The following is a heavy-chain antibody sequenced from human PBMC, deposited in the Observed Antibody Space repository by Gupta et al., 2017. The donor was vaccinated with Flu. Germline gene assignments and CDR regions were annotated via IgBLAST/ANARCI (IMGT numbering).Heavy chain of an antibody. D-gene: IGHD6-19*01. Sequence: PPGKGLEWIGSIYYSGSTYYNPSLKSRVTISVDTSKNQFSLKLSSVTAADTAVYYCARHRSVAGKETYYMDVWGKGTTVTVSS. CDR3: ARHRSVAGKETYYMDV. V-gene: IGHV4-39*01. CDR2: IYYSGST. J-gene: IGHJ6*03.